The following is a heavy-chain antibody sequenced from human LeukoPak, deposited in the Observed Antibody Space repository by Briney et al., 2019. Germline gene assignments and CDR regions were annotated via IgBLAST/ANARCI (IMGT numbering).Heavy chain of an antibody. D-gene: IGHD3-10*01. CDR1: GYTFTSYG. V-gene: IGHV1-18*01. CDR3: ASLVWFGELSGDDAFDI. J-gene: IGHJ3*02. CDR2: ISAYNGNT. Sequence: ASVKVSCKASGYTFTSYGISWVRQAPGQGLEWMGWISAYNGNTNYAQKLQGRVTMTTDTSTSTAYMELRSLRSDDTAVYYCASLVWFGELSGDDAFDIWGQGTMVTVSS.